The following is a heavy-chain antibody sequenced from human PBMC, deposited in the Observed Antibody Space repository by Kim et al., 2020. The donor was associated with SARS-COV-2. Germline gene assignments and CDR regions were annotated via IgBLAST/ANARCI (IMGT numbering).Heavy chain of an antibody. V-gene: IGHV3-9*01. D-gene: IGHD3-22*01. Sequence: ADSVKGRFTISRDNAKNSLYLQMNSLRAEDTALYYCAKDLSMSDSSGFDYWGQGTLVTVSS. J-gene: IGHJ4*02. CDR3: AKDLSMSDSSGFDY.